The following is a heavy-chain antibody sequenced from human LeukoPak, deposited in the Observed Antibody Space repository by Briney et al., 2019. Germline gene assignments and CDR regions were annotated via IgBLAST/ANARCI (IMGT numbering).Heavy chain of an antibody. Sequence: SVKVSCKASGYTFTSYAISWVRQAPGQGLEWMGRIIPILGIANYAQKFQGRVTITADKSTSTAYMELSSLRSEDTAVYYCARSSAGTSGYYWGQGTLVTVSS. J-gene: IGHJ4*02. CDR3: ARSSAGTSGYY. V-gene: IGHV1-69*04. D-gene: IGHD1-1*01. CDR1: GYTFTSYA. CDR2: IIPILGIA.